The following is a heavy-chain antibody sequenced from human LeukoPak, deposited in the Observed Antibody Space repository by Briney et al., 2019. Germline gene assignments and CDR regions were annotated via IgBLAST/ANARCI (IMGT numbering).Heavy chain of an antibody. Sequence: PGGSLRLSCAASAFTFSSYWMTWVRQAPGKGLEWVANIKEDGSEKYYVDSVKGRFTISRDNSKNTLYLQMNSLRAEDTAVYYCAKAAYGSESYYDPFDYWGQGTLVTVSS. D-gene: IGHD3-10*01. CDR2: IKEDGSEK. V-gene: IGHV3-7*03. J-gene: IGHJ4*02. CDR1: AFTFSSYW. CDR3: AKAAYGSESYYDPFDY.